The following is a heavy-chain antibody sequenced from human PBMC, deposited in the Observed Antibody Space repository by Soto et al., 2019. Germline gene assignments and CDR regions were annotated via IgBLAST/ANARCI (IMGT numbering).Heavy chain of an antibody. CDR3: ARTSSSSWFDP. CDR1: GGSISYEYYH. D-gene: IGHD6-13*01. Sequence: SETLSLTWTVSGGSISYEYYHWTWIRQSPGKGLEWIGYIHYSGSTNYNPSLKSRVTISVDTSKNQFSLKLSSVTAADTAVYYCARTSSSSWFDPWGQGTLVTVSS. V-gene: IGHV4-59*08. J-gene: IGHJ5*02. CDR2: IHYSGST.